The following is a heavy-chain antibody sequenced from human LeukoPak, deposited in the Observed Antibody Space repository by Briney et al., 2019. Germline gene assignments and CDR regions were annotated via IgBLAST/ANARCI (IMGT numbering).Heavy chain of an antibody. CDR3: ARETPRRGETRDGYR. D-gene: IGHD5-24*01. CDR1: GFIFKKYW. J-gene: IGHJ4*02. V-gene: IGHV3-7*01. CDR2: IKEDGSET. Sequence: GESLRLSCVASGFIFKKYWMNWVRQVPGKGLECLANIKEDGSETYYADSVKGRFTISRDNPKNLLFLQINSLRVEDTAVYYCARETPRRGETRDGYRWGQGTVVIVSS.